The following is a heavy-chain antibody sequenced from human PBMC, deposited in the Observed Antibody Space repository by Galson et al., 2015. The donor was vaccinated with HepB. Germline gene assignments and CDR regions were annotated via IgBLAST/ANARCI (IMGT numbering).Heavy chain of an antibody. Sequence: SVKVSCKASGYTFTSYGISWVRQAPGQGLEWMGWISAYNGNTNYAQKLQGRVTMTTDTSTSTAYMELRSLRSDDTAVYYCAFCTTGTTWAMDVWGQGTTVTVSS. CDR1: GYTFTSYG. V-gene: IGHV1-18*01. CDR3: AFCTTGTTWAMDV. J-gene: IGHJ6*02. CDR2: ISAYNGNT. D-gene: IGHD1-1*01.